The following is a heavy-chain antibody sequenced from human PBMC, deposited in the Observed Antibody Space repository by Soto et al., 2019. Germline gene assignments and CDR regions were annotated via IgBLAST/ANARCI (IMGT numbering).Heavy chain of an antibody. J-gene: IGHJ6*02. V-gene: IGHV4-39*01. CDR3: ARRVPAAILGYYCYGMDV. D-gene: IGHD2-2*01. Sequence: SETLSLACTVSGGSISSSSYYWGWIRQPPGKGLEWIGSIYYSGSTYYNPSLKSRVTISVDTSKNQFSLKLSSVTAADTAVYYCARRVPAAILGYYCYGMDVWGQETTVTVS. CDR2: IYYSGST. CDR1: GGSISSSSYY.